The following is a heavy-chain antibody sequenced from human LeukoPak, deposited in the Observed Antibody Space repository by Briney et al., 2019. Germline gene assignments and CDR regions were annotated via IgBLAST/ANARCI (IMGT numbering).Heavy chain of an antibody. D-gene: IGHD3-22*01. CDR1: GYTFTNYG. Sequence: ASVKVSCKTSGYTFTNYGMHWVRQAPKQSLEWMGWINTGNGNTKSSQKFQDRVTLSRDTSASTAYMELNSLSSEDTAVYYCARVPLHDASGHYYSHWGQGTLVTVSS. CDR3: ARVPLHDASGHYYSH. V-gene: IGHV1-3*04. CDR2: INTGNGNT. J-gene: IGHJ1*01.